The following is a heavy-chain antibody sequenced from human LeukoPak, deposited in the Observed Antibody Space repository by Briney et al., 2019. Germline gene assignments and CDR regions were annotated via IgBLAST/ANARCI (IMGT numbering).Heavy chain of an antibody. CDR3: AKDVPPHSNPLNPYNWFDP. V-gene: IGHV3-23*01. CDR2: ISGSGGST. CDR1: GFTFSSYA. Sequence: PGGSLRLSCAASGFTFSSYAMSWVRQAPGKGLEWVSAISGSGGSTYYADSVKGRYTISRDNSKNTLYLQMNSLRAEDTAVYYCAKDVPPHSNPLNPYNWFDPWGQGTLVTVSS. J-gene: IGHJ5*02. D-gene: IGHD4-11*01.